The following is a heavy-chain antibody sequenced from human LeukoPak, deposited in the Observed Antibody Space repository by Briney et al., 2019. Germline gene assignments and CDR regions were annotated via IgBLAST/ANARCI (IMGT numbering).Heavy chain of an antibody. CDR1: GGSISSSSYY. CDR3: ARGTAPYGLFDY. V-gene: IGHV4-39*07. J-gene: IGHJ4*02. CDR2: IRHSGST. Sequence: SETLSLTCTVSGGSISSSSYYWGWIRQPPGKGLEWIGEIRHSGSTNYNPSLKSRVTMSVDTSKNQFSLKLSSVTAADTALYYCARGTAPYGLFDYWGQGTLVTVSS. D-gene: IGHD4-17*01.